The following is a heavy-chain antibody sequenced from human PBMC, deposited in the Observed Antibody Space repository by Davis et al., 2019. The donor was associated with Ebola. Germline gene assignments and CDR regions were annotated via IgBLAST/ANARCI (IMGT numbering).Heavy chain of an antibody. D-gene: IGHD2-8*01. Sequence: ASVTVSCKPPRHTLSHYAMHWVRQAPGQRLEWMGWLHGGNGNRKYSQKFQGRVTITMDTSASTAYMELSSLRSEDTAVYYWARGGEILYKSYYFDYWGQGTLVTVSS. CDR2: LHGGNGNR. CDR1: RHTLSHYA. V-gene: IGHV1-3*01. J-gene: IGHJ4*02. CDR3: ARGGEILYKSYYFDY.